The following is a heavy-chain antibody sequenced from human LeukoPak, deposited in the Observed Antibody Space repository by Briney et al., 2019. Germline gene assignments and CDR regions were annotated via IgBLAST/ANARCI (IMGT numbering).Heavy chain of an antibody. J-gene: IGHJ4*02. D-gene: IGHD3-22*01. CDR1: GGSVSRGDYY. CDR3: ARDSDISGYGLDY. CDR2: IYYSGST. V-gene: IGHV4-30-4*01. Sequence: PSETLSLTCSVSGGSVSRGDYYWTWIRQPPGKGLEWIGYIYYSGSTYYRPSLKGRVMISVDTSKNQFSLKLSSVTAADTAVYYCARDSDISGYGLDYWGQGTLVTVSS.